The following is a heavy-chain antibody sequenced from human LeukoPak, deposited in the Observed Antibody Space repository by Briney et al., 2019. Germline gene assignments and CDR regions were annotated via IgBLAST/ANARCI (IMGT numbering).Heavy chain of an antibody. Sequence: HGGSLQISCQGSSSSFTTYWIGGVGQVTGKGLEWMGIIYPRDSDTRISPSFQGQVTISADKSINTAYLQWSSLKASDTAMYYCARGYSSYFDYWGQGTLVTVSS. J-gene: IGHJ4*02. CDR2: IYPRDSDT. CDR3: ARGYSSYFDY. D-gene: IGHD6-19*01. CDR1: SSSFTTYW. V-gene: IGHV5-51*01.